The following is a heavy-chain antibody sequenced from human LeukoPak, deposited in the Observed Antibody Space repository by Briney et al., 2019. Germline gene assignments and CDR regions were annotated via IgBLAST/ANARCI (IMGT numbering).Heavy chain of an antibody. CDR3: ARDDSGYDSGWFDP. Sequence: PETLSLTCTVPGGSISRYYWSWIRQPPGKRLEWIGYIYYSGSINYNPSLKSRVTLSVDTSKNQFSLKLSSVTAADTAVYYCARDDSGYDSGWFDPWGQGTLVTVSS. J-gene: IGHJ5*02. V-gene: IGHV4-59*01. D-gene: IGHD5-12*01. CDR2: IYYSGSI. CDR1: GGSISRYY.